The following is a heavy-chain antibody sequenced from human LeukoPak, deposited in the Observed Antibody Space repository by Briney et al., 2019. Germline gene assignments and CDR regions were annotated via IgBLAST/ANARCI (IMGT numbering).Heavy chain of an antibody. CDR1: GFSFDAYT. D-gene: IGHD6-13*01. V-gene: IGHV3-21*03. J-gene: IGHJ4*02. Sequence: GGSLRLSCAASGFSFDAYTMNWIRQAPGRGLEWVSSISGSGLYIFYADSMKGRFTASRDNAKNSLYLQMHSLKAEDTSVYFCARGSYSSSWFEKYYFDSWGQGTLVTVSA. CDR2: ISGSGLYI. CDR3: ARGSYSSSWFEKYYFDS.